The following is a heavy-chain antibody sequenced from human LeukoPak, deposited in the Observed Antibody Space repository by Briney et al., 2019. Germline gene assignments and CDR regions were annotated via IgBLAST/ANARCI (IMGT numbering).Heavy chain of an antibody. J-gene: IGHJ4*02. CDR1: GYTFTSYD. D-gene: IGHD3-22*01. CDR3: ARDWKDDSSGYYDY. Sequence: ASVKVSCKASGYTFTSYDINWVRQAPGQGLEWMGRIIPIFGIANYAQKFQGRVTITADKSTSTAYMELSSLRSEDTAVYYCARDWKDDSSGYYDYWGQGTLVTVSS. CDR2: IIPIFGIA. V-gene: IGHV1-69*04.